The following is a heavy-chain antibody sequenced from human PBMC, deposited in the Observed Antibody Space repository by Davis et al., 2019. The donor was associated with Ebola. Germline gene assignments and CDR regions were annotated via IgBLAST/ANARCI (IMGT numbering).Heavy chain of an antibody. Sequence: GESLKISCAAPGFTFSSYWMSWVRQAPGKGLEWVANIKQDGSEKYYVDSVKGRFTISRDNAKNSLYLQMNSLRAEDTAVYYCAREVVTQTDDAFDIWGQGTMVTVSS. CDR1: GFTFSSYW. V-gene: IGHV3-7*01. CDR2: IKQDGSEK. D-gene: IGHD3-22*01. CDR3: AREVVTQTDDAFDI. J-gene: IGHJ3*02.